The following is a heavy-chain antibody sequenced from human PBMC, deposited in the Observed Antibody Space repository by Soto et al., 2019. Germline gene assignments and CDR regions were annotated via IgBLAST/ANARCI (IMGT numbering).Heavy chain of an antibody. CDR2: IIPIFGTA. J-gene: IGHJ5*02. CDR1: GGTFSSYA. V-gene: IGHV1-69*13. D-gene: IGHD3-10*01. Sequence: SVKVSCKASGGTFSSYAISWVRQAPGQGLEWMGGIIPIFGTANYAQKFQGRVTITADESTSTAYMELSSLRSEDTAVYYCARESQGITMVRGIWFDPWGQGTLVTVSS. CDR3: ARESQGITMVRGIWFDP.